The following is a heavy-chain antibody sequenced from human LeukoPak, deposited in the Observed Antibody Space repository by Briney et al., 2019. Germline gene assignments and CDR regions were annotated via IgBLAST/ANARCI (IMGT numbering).Heavy chain of an antibody. D-gene: IGHD6-19*01. J-gene: IGHJ5*02. Sequence: GESLKISCKGSGYSFTSYWIGWVRQMPGKGLEWMGIIYPGDSDTRYSPSFQGQVTISADKSISTAYLQWSSLKASDTAMYYCARQPSAVAGTVWFDPWGQGTLVTVSS. CDR2: IYPGDSDT. V-gene: IGHV5-51*01. CDR1: GYSFTSYW. CDR3: ARQPSAVAGTVWFDP.